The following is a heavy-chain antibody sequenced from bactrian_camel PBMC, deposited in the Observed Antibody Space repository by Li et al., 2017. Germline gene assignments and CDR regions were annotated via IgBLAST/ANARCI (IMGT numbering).Heavy chain of an antibody. V-gene: IGHV3S1*01. CDR2: IYTADGRT. CDR3: AASRRWSCVWQPDQYHY. J-gene: IGHJ4*01. D-gene: IGHD2*01. Sequence: VQLVESGGGLVQPGGSLRLSCAASGLTFSSAGMSWVRQAPGKGLEWVSTIYTADGRTKSADSVKGRFTISRDNAKNTLYLQMNSLKSEDTALYYCAASRRWSCVWQPDQYHYWGQGTQVTVS. CDR1: GLTFSSAG.